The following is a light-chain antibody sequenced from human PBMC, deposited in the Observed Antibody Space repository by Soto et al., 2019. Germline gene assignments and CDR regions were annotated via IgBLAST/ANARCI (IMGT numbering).Light chain of an antibody. J-gene: IGLJ1*01. CDR3: SSYTSTTTLHV. CDR2: EVS. Sequence: QSVLTQPASVSGSPGQSITISCTGTSSDVGGYGYVSWYQQRPGKAPELLIFEVSNRPSGVSNRFSGSRSGNTASLTISGLHTEDEADYYCSSYTSTTTLHVFGTGTKLTVL. V-gene: IGLV2-14*01. CDR1: SSDVGGYGY.